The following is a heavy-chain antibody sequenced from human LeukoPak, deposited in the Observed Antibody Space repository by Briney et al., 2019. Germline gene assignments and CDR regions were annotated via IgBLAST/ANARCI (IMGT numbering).Heavy chain of an antibody. Sequence: SETLSLTCTVSGGSISSYYWSWIRQPPGKGLEWIGYIYYSGSTNYNPSLKSRVTISVDTSKNQFSLKLSSVTAADAAVYYCARGRRTMVRGVIENNFHYWGQGTLVTVSS. CDR2: IYYSGST. V-gene: IGHV4-59*01. J-gene: IGHJ4*02. CDR3: ARGRRTMVRGVIENNFHY. CDR1: GGSISSYY. D-gene: IGHD3-10*01.